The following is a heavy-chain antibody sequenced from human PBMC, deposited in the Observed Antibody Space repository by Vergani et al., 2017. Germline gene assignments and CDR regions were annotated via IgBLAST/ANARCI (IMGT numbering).Heavy chain of an antibody. D-gene: IGHD3-10*01. V-gene: IGHV3-30-3*01. CDR2: ISYDGSNK. CDR3: ARATYPPPGSGSYYDGNWFDP. CDR1: GFTFSSYA. J-gene: IGHJ5*02. Sequence: QVQLVESGGGVVQPGRSLRLSCAASGFTFSSYAMHWVRQAPGKGLEWVAVISYDGSNKYYADSVKGRFTISRDNSKNKLYLQMNSLRAEDTAVYYCARATYPPPGSGSYYDGNWFDPWGQGTLVTVSS.